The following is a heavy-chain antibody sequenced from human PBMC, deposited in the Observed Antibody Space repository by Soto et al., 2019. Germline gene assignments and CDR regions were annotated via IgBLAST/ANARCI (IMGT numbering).Heavy chain of an antibody. J-gene: IGHJ4*02. Sequence: EVQLVESGGGLIKPGGSLRLSCAASRFTFSTYNMNWVRQAPGKGLEWVSSSSGSSNYIYYADSVKGQVTISGYNAKNPLYLQMNSLRPEETAVYYCARRIPGHDFDYWGLGTLVTCSS. D-gene: IGHD1-20*01. CDR1: RFTFSTYN. CDR2: SSGSSNYI. V-gene: IGHV3-21*01. CDR3: ARRIPGHDFDY.